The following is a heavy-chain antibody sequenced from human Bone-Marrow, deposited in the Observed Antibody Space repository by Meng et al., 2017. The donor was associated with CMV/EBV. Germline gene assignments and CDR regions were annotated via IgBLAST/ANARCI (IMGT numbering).Heavy chain of an antibody. V-gene: IGHV3-23*01. CDR2: ISGSGGST. J-gene: IGHJ6*02. CDR1: GFTFSSYA. D-gene: IGHD4-11*01. CDR3: AKDPFDYSYYYYYGRDV. Sequence: GESLKISCAASGFTFSSYAMGWVRQAPGKGLEWVSAISGSGGSTYYADSVKGRFTISRDNSKNTLYLQMNSLRAEDTAVYYCAKDPFDYSYYYYYGRDVWGQGTTVNV.